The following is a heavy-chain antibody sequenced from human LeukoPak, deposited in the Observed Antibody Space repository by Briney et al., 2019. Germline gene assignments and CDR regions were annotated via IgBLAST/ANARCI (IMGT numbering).Heavy chain of an antibody. D-gene: IGHD4-11*01. CDR1: GFTFSSYA. CDR3: ANEPFVDYSSHFDY. J-gene: IGHJ4*02. CDR2: ISGSGGST. Sequence: GGSLRLSCAASGFTFSSYAMSWVRQAPGKGLEWVSAISGSGGSTYYADPVKGRFTISRDNSKNTLYLQMNSLRAEDTAVYYCANEPFVDYSSHFDYWGQETLVTVSS. V-gene: IGHV3-23*01.